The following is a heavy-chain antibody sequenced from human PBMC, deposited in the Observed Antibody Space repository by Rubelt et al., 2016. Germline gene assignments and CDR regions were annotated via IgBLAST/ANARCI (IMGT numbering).Heavy chain of an antibody. CDR2: IYYSGST. D-gene: IGHD3-3*01. CDR1: GGSISSYY. V-gene: IGHV4-59*12. J-gene: IGHJ4*02. CDR3: ARDSRGYDFWSS. Sequence: QVQLQESGPGLVKPSETLSLTCTVSGGSISSYYCSWIRQPPGKGLEWIGYIYYSGSTNYNPSLKSRVTMSVDTSKNQFSRKLSSVTAADTAVYYCARDSRGYDFWSSWGQGTLVTVSS.